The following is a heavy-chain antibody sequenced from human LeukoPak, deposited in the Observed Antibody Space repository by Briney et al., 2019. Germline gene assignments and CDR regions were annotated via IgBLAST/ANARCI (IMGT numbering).Heavy chain of an antibody. CDR2: ISGSVGST. CDR1: GFSFSSYA. CDR3: AKEPPSSYYYYYCMDV. V-gene: IGHV3-23*01. Sequence: GGSLRLSCAASGFSFSSYAMSWVRHAPGKGLEWVSAISGSVGSTYYADSVKGRFNISRDTTKNTLHRQMNSVRAEDTAVYYCAKEPPSSYYYYYCMDVWGQGTTVTVSS. D-gene: IGHD6-13*01. J-gene: IGHJ6*02.